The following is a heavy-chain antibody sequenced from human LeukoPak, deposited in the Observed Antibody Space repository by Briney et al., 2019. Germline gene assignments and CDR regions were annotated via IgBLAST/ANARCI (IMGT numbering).Heavy chain of an antibody. J-gene: IGHJ3*02. CDR3: ARELLTTVTANDAFDI. Sequence: GGSLRLSCAASGFTFSSYAMSWVRQAPGKGLEWVSAISGSGGSTYYADSVKGRFTISRDNAKNSLYLQMNSLRAEDTAVYYCARELLTTVTANDAFDIWGQGTMVTVSS. V-gene: IGHV3-23*01. D-gene: IGHD4-17*01. CDR2: ISGSGGST. CDR1: GFTFSSYA.